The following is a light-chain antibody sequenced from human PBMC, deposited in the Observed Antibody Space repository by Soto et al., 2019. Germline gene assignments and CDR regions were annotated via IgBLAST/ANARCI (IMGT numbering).Light chain of an antibody. CDR3: MQRIEFPIT. Sequence: DIAMTQTPLSPPVTPGEPAYISCTSSQSLLYSADVDTYLAWYVKKPGQSPQILIYTLSSRASGVPDRFSGIGSRTDFTLKISSVEAEDVGIYYCMQRIEFPITFGQGTRLEIK. J-gene: IGKJ5*01. CDR1: QSLLYSADVDTY. V-gene: IGKV2-40*01. CDR2: TLS.